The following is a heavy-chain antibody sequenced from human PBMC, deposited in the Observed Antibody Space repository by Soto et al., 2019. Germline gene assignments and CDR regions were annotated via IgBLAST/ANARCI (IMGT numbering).Heavy chain of an antibody. CDR1: GYTFTGYY. CDR3: ARAHYEYYDFWSGYPSDAFDI. Sequence: ASVKVSCKASGYTFTGYYMHWVRQAPGQGLEWMGWIKPNSGGTNYAQKFQGWVTMTRDTSISTAYMELSRLRSDDTAVYYCARAHYEYYDFWSGYPSDAFDIWGQGTMVTVSS. CDR2: IKPNSGGT. J-gene: IGHJ3*02. V-gene: IGHV1-2*04. D-gene: IGHD3-3*01.